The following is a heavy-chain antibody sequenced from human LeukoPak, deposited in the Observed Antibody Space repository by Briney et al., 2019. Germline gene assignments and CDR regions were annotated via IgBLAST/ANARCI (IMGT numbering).Heavy chain of an antibody. V-gene: IGHV3-43*02. D-gene: IGHD3-22*01. Sequence: QPGGTLRLSCAASGFTFDDYAMHWVRQAPGKGLEWVSLISGDGGSTYYADSVKGRFTISRDNSKNSLYLQMNSLRTEDTALYYCAKDGYYYDSSGYYYPDYRGQGTLVTVSS. J-gene: IGHJ4*02. CDR1: GFTFDDYA. CDR2: ISGDGGST. CDR3: AKDGYYYDSSGYYYPDY.